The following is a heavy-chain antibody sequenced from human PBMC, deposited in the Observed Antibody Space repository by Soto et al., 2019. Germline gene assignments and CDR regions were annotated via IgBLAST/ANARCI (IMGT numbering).Heavy chain of an antibody. V-gene: IGHV1-69*13. CDR1: GGTFSSYA. CDR3: AGSGSYYYYGMDV. J-gene: IGHJ6*02. CDR2: IIPIFGTA. Sequence: SVKVSCKASGGTFSSYAISWVRQAPGQGLEWMGGIIPIFGTANYAQKFQGRVTITADESTSTAYMELSSLRSEDTAVYYCAGSGSYYYYGMDVWGQGTTVTVSS. D-gene: IGHD1-26*01.